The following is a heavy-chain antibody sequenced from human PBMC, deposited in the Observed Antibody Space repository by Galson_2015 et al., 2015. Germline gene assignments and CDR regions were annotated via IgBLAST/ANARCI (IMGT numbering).Heavy chain of an antibody. Sequence: SLRLSCAASGFTFSSYAMSWVRQAPGKGLEWVSAISGSGGSTYYADSVKGRFTISRDNSKNTLYLQMNSLRAEDTAVYYCALEKPAHYYDSLVAFDYWGQGTLVTVSS. CDR3: ALEKPAHYYDSLVAFDY. J-gene: IGHJ4*02. CDR1: GFTFSSYA. D-gene: IGHD3-22*01. CDR2: ISGSGGST. V-gene: IGHV3-23*01.